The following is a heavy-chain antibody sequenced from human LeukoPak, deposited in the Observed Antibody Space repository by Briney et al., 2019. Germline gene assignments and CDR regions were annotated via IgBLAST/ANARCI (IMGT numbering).Heavy chain of an antibody. CDR2: IYYGGTT. V-gene: IGHV4-39*07. J-gene: IGHJ6*03. CDR3: ARDHAQHYEILTGRLTYYYYYMDV. D-gene: IGHD3-9*01. CDR1: GGSINSNTYY. Sequence: SETLSLTCTVSGGSINSNTYYWGWVRQPPGKGLEWIGSIYYGGTTHNNPSLKSRVTISVDTSKNQFSLKLSSVTAADTAVYYCARDHAQHYEILTGRLTYYYYYMDVWGKGTTVTVSS.